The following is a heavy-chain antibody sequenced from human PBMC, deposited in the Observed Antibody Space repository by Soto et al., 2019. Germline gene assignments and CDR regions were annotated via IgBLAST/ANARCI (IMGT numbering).Heavy chain of an antibody. Sequence: QITLKESGPTLVKPTQTLTLTCTVSGFSLTTSGVGVGWIRQPPGKAPEWLALIYWDCTERYSPSLGSRLNIPMDPYKNQVVLTMTTMDPVDTATYYCAHSPCSGGTCYLFDHWGQGTPVIVSS. D-gene: IGHD2-15*01. CDR1: GFSLTTSGVG. J-gene: IGHJ4*02. CDR3: AHSPCSGGTCYLFDH. CDR2: IYWDCTE. V-gene: IGHV2-5*02.